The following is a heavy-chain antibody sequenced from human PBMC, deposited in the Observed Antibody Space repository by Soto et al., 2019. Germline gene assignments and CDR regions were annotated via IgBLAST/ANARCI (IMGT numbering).Heavy chain of an antibody. CDR2: MNPNSGNT. CDR1: GYTFTSYD. J-gene: IGHJ4*02. D-gene: IGHD5-12*01. V-gene: IGHV1-8*01. Sequence: ASVKVSCKASGYTFTSYDINWVRQATGQGLEWMGWMNPNSGNTGYAQKFQGRVTMTRNTSISTAYMKLSSLRSEDTAVYYCARVSRWLQAWIDYWGQGTLVTVSS. CDR3: ARVSRWLQAWIDY.